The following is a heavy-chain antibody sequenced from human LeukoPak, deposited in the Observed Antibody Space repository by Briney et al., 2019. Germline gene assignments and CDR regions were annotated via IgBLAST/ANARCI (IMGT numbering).Heavy chain of an antibody. V-gene: IGHV4-31*03. J-gene: IGHJ3*01. Sequence: PSETLSLTCTVSSGSITSEDYYWSWIRQHPGKGLEWLGYIYYSRSFYYNPSLKSRVTISIDTSKNQFSLKLTSVTAADTALYYCARTGIIVAGTNGFDVWGQGTMVTVSS. D-gene: IGHD6-19*01. CDR3: ARTGIIVAGTNGFDV. CDR2: IYYSRSF. CDR1: SGSITSEDYY.